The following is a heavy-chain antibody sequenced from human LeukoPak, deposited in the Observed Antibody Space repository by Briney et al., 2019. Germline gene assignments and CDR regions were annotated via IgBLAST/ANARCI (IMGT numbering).Heavy chain of an antibody. CDR2: IRYDGSNK. Sequence: GGSLRLSCAASGFTFSSYGMHWVRQAPGKGLEWVAFIRYDGSNKYYADSVKGRFTISRDNSKNTLYLQMNSLRAEDTAVYYCAKDLDIVVVPAATELDYWGQGTLVTVSS. J-gene: IGHJ4*02. V-gene: IGHV3-30*02. D-gene: IGHD2-2*03. CDR3: AKDLDIVVVPAATELDY. CDR1: GFTFSSYG.